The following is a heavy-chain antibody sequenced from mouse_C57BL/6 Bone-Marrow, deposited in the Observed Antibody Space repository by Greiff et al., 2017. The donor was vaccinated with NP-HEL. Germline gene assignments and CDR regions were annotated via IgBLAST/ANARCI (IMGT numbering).Heavy chain of an antibody. V-gene: IGHV1-61*01. CDR1: GYTFTSYW. Sequence: VQLQQSGAELVRPGSSVKLSCKASGYTFTSYWMDWVKQRPGQGLEWIGNIYPSDSETHYNQKFKDKATLTVDKSSSTAYMQLSSLTSEDSAVYYCARRVIKGYFDVWGTGTTVTVSS. D-gene: IGHD2-4*01. CDR2: IYPSDSET. CDR3: ARRVIKGYFDV. J-gene: IGHJ1*03.